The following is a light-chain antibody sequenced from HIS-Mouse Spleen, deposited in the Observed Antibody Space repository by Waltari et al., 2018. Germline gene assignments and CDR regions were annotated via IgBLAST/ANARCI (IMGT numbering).Light chain of an antibody. Sequence: QYALPQPASVSGSPGQSITISCTGTRSDVGSYNLVSWYQPHPGKTPKLMIYEGSKRPSALSIRFSGSKSGNTASLTISGLQAEDDAYYYCCSYAGSSTCVFGGGTKLTVL. CDR1: RSDVGSYNL. V-gene: IGLV2-23*01. J-gene: IGLJ3*02. CDR3: CSYAGSSTCV. CDR2: EGS.